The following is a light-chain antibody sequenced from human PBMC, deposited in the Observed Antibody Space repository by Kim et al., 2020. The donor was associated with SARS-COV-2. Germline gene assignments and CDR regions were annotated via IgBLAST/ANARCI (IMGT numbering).Light chain of an antibody. Sequence: PGERPTLSCRASQSISSNLAWYQHKPGQAPRRLIYDTSTRATGIPARFSGSGSGTEFTLTISSLQSEDFAVYYCQQYNNWPPHRTFGQGTKVDIK. CDR3: QQYNNWPPHRT. CDR1: QSISSN. CDR2: DTS. V-gene: IGKV3-15*01. J-gene: IGKJ1*01.